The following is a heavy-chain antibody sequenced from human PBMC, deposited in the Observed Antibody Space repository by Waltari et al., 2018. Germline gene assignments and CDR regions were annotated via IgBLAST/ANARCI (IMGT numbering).Heavy chain of an antibody. D-gene: IGHD3-16*02. CDR1: GFTFGDYG. Sequence: EVQLVESGGGLVQPGRSLSLSCAASGFTFGDYGLSWFRQAPGMGLTWVGYIRRKVNGGTTEYAAYVKGRFTISRDDSKSNAYLQMNSLKTEDTAVYYCTRVVVTFGGVIDAFDIWGQGTMVTVSS. V-gene: IGHV3-49*03. CDR3: TRVVVTFGGVIDAFDI. CDR2: IRRKVNGGTT. J-gene: IGHJ3*02.